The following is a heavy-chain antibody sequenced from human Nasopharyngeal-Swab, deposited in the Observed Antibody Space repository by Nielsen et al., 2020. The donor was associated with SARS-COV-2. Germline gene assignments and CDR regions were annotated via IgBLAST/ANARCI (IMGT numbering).Heavy chain of an antibody. CDR2: INSDGSST. Sequence: GASLKISCAASGFTFSSYWMHWVRQAPGKGLLWVSRINSDGSSTSYADSVKGRFTISRDNAKNTLYLQMNSLRAEDTAVYYCARETYYDFWSGYYTPYYYGMDVWGQGTTVTVSS. CDR3: ARETYYDFWSGYYTPYYYGMDV. V-gene: IGHV3-74*01. CDR1: GFTFSSYW. D-gene: IGHD3-3*01. J-gene: IGHJ6*02.